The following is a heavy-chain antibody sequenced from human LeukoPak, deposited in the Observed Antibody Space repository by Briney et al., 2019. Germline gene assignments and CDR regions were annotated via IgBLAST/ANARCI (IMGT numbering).Heavy chain of an antibody. D-gene: IGHD6-19*01. CDR1: GFTFSSYS. J-gene: IGHJ4*02. V-gene: IGHV3-21*01. Sequence: GGSLRLSCAASGFTFSSYSMNWDRQAPGKGLEWVSSISSSSSYIYYADSVKGRFTISRDNAKNSLYLQMNSLRAEDTAVYYCARALGSGWIFDYWGQGTLVTVSS. CDR2: ISSSSSYI. CDR3: ARALGSGWIFDY.